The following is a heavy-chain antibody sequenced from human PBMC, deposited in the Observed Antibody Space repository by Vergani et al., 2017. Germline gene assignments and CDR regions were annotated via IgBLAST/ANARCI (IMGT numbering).Heavy chain of an antibody. D-gene: IGHD2-2*02. Sequence: QVQLVESGGGVVQPGRSLRLSCAASGFTFSSYGMHWVRQAPGKGLEWVAVISYDGSNKYYADSVKGRFTISRDNSKNTLYLQMNSLRAEDTAVYYCSKDLRYCSSTSCYTVPQVSPNYYGMYVWGQGTTVTVSS. J-gene: IGHJ6*02. CDR2: ISYDGSNK. CDR1: GFTFSSYG. CDR3: SKDLRYCSSTSCYTVPQVSPNYYGMYV. V-gene: IGHV3-30*18.